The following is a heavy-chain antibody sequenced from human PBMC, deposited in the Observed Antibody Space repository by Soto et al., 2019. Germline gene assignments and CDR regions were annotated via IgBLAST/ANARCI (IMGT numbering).Heavy chain of an antibody. D-gene: IGHD6-13*01. CDR3: ARASGEAAAWRENWFDP. CDR2: ISSSSNYI. J-gene: IGHJ5*02. Sequence: GGSLRLSCEASGFTFSDYSINWVRQAPGKGLASVSVISSSSNYISYADSVKGRFTISRDNAKNTLYLQMNSLRAEDTAVYYGARASGEAAAWRENWFDPWGQGTLVTVSS. V-gene: IGHV3-21*01. CDR1: GFTFSDYS.